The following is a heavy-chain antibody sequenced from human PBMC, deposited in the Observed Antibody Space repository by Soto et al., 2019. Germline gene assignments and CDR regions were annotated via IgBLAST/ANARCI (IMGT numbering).Heavy chain of an antibody. CDR3: ARWSGKLQYYYYYGMDV. Sequence: SVKVACKASGGTFSSYAISWVRQAPGQGLEWMGGIIPIFGTANYAQKFQGRVTITADESTSTAYMELSSLRSEDTAVYYCARWSGKLQYYYYYGMDVWGQGTTVTVSS. CDR1: GGTFSSYA. CDR2: IIPIFGTA. V-gene: IGHV1-69*13. D-gene: IGHD3-3*01. J-gene: IGHJ6*02.